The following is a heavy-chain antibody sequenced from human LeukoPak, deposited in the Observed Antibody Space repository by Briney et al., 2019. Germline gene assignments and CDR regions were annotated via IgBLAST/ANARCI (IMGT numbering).Heavy chain of an antibody. V-gene: IGHV3-20*04. CDR3: ARADKDGYGFFGFDY. D-gene: IGHD5-18*01. Sequence: GGSLRLSCVASGFTFRSYAMSWVRQAPGKGLEWVSGINWNGGSIGYADSVKGRFTISRDNAKNSLYLQINSLRAEDTALYYCARADKDGYGFFGFDYWGQGTLVTVSS. CDR2: INWNGGSI. CDR1: GFTFRSYA. J-gene: IGHJ4*02.